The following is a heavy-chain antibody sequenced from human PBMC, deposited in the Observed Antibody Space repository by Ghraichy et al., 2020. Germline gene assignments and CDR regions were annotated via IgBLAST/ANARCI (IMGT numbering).Heavy chain of an antibody. J-gene: IGHJ4*02. CDR2: INPSGGST. Sequence: ASVKVSCKASGYTFTSYYMHWVQQAPGQGLEWMGIINPSGGSTSYAQKFQGRVTMTRDTSTSTVYMELSSLRSEDTAVYYCARADYYGSGSYFFRADASDFDYWGQGTLVTVSS. CDR1: GYTFTSYY. V-gene: IGHV1-46*01. CDR3: ARADYYGSGSYFFRADASDFDY. D-gene: IGHD3-10*01.